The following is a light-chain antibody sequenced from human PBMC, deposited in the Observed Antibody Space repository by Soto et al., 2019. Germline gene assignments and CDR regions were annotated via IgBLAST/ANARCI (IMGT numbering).Light chain of an antibody. CDR2: STT. CDR1: SGSVSTAHN. J-gene: IGLJ1*01. CDR3: ALFMGNGISV. V-gene: IGLV8-61*01. Sequence: QAVVTQESSFSVSPGGTVTLTCGLISGSVSTAHNPNWYQQTPGQAPRTLIYSTTTRSSGVPDRFSGSILVNKAALTITGAQADDESDYYCALFMGNGISVFGNGTKLTVL.